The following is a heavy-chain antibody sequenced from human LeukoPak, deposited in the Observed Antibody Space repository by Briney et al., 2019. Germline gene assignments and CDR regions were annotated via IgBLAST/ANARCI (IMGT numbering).Heavy chain of an antibody. J-gene: IGHJ3*02. V-gene: IGHV4-31*03. CDR3: AREGRIIRGVIDI. CDR2: IYYSGST. CDR1: GGSISSGNYY. Sequence: SETLSLTCTVSGGSISSGNYYWSWIRQHPGKGLEYIGYIYYSGSTYYNPSLKSRVTISVDTSQNQFSLKLSSVTAADTAVYYCAREGRIIRGVIDIWGQGPMVTVSS. D-gene: IGHD3-10*01.